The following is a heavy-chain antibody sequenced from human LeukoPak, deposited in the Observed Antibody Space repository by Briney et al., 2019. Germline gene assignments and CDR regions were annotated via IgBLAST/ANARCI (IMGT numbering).Heavy chain of an antibody. Sequence: ASVKVSCKASAYTFSAYFVHWVRQAPGQGLEWMERINPNSGDTSFAQKFQDRVTLTRDTSINTAYMELHSLRSDDTAIYYCVRDYDILSGYYRQDWYFDLWGRGTLVTVSS. CDR1: AYTFSAYF. CDR3: VRDYDILSGYYRQDWYFDL. V-gene: IGHV1-2*06. J-gene: IGHJ2*01. D-gene: IGHD3-9*01. CDR2: INPNSGDT.